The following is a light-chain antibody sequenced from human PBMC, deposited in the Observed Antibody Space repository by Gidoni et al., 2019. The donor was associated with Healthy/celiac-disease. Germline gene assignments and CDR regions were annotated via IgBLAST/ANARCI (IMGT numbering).Light chain of an antibody. V-gene: IGKV3-20*01. CDR2: GAS. CDR1: QSVSSSY. J-gene: IGKJ1*01. CDR3: QQYGSSPPWT. Sequence: EIVLTQSPGTLSLSPGERATLSCRASQSVSSSYLAWYQQKPGQAPRRLIYGASSRATGIPDRFSGSGSGTDFTLTISRLEPEDFAVYYCQQYGSSPPWTFGQWTKVDIK.